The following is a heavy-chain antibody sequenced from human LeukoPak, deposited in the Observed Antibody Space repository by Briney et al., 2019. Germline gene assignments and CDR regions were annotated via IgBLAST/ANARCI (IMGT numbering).Heavy chain of an antibody. CDR1: GYTFTNYW. Sequence: GASLKISCTGSGYTFTNYWIAWVRQMPGKGLEWMGIVYPDDSDPRYSPSFQSQVTLSADKSISTAYLEWSSLKASDTAMYYCATNHDYGDFPFDYWGQGTLVTVSS. J-gene: IGHJ4*02. CDR3: ATNHDYGDFPFDY. CDR2: VYPDDSDP. D-gene: IGHD4-17*01. V-gene: IGHV5-51*01.